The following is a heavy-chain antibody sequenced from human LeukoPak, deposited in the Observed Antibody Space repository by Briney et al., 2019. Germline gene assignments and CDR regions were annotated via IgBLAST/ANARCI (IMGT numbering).Heavy chain of an antibody. CDR2: ISSDGSNI. CDR3: ARDRGGSGPTTTDY. D-gene: IGHD6-19*01. J-gene: IGHJ4*02. CDR1: GFTFSRSW. Sequence: GGSLILSCAASGFTFSRSWMHWVRRAPGKGLLWVSRISSDGSNIIYADSVKGRFTISRDNAKNTLYLQMNSLRAEDTALYYCARDRGGSGPTTTDYWGQGTLVTVSS. V-gene: IGHV3-74*01.